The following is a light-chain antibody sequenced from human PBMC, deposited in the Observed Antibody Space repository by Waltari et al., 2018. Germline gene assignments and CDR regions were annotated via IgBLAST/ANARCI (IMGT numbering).Light chain of an antibody. CDR3: GTWDNTLSANTLSAV. Sequence: QSVLTQPPSVSAAPGQKVTISCSGSTSNIGNNYVSWYQQFPGAAPKVLIYANDKRTTGIPDRFSVSKAGTSATLAITGLQTGDEADYYCGTWDNTLSANTLSAVFGGGTKVTVL. CDR2: AND. CDR1: TSNIGNNY. V-gene: IGLV1-51*02. J-gene: IGLJ2*01.